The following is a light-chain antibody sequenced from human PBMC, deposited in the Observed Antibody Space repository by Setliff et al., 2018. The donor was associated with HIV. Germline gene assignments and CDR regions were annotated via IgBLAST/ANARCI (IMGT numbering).Light chain of an antibody. J-gene: IGLJ1*01. V-gene: IGLV2-8*01. CDR1: SSDVGGYNY. CDR2: EVS. Sequence: QSVLAQPASVSGSPGQSITISCTGTSSDVGGYNYVSWYQQHPGKAPNLMIYEVSKRPSGVPDRFSGSKSGNTASLTVSGLQAEDEADYYCSSYAGSNSYVFGTGTKVTVL. CDR3: SSYAGSNSYV.